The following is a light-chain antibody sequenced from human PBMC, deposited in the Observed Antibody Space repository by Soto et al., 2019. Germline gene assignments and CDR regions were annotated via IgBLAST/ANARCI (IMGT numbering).Light chain of an antibody. V-gene: IGLV1-40*01. Sequence: QDVVTQPPSVSGAPGQRVTISCTGSSSNIGAGYDVHWYQQLPGTAPKLLIYGNSNRPSGVPDRFSGSKSGTSASLAITGLQAEDEADYYCQSYDISLSGVVFGGGTKVTVL. J-gene: IGLJ2*01. CDR2: GNS. CDR3: QSYDISLSGVV. CDR1: SSNIGAGYD.